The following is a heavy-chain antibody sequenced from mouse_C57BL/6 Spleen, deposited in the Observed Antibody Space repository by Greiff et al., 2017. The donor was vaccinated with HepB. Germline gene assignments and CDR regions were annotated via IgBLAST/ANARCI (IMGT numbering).Heavy chain of an antibody. J-gene: IGHJ2*01. CDR1: GYTFTDYY. V-gene: IGHV1-26*01. CDR3: ARVTGYFDY. D-gene: IGHD2-13*01. CDR2: INPNNGGT. Sequence: EVHLVESGPELVKPGASVKISCKASGYTFTDYYMNWVKQSHGKSLEWIGDINPNNGGTSYNQKFKGKATLTVDKSSSTAYMELRSLTSEDSAVYYCARVTGYFDYWGQGTTLTVSS.